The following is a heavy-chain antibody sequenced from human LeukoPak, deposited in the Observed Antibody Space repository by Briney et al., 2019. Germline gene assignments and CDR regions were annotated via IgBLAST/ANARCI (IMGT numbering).Heavy chain of an antibody. CDR2: IYTSGST. Sequence: PSETLSLTCTVSGGSISSYYRSWIRQPAGKGLEWIGRIYTSGSTNYNPSLKSRVTISVDKSKNQFSLKLSSVTAADTAVYFCARGFYDSRGHYYLDYWAQGTLVTVSS. D-gene: IGHD3-22*01. V-gene: IGHV4-4*07. J-gene: IGHJ4*02. CDR1: GGSISSYY. CDR3: ARGFYDSRGHYYLDY.